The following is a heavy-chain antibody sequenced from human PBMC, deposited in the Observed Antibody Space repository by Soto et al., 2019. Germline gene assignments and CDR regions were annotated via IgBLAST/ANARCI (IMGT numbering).Heavy chain of an antibody. CDR1: GYSFTSYW. CDR3: ASRIEMATTGMDV. D-gene: IGHD5-12*01. Sequence: ESLQISCKGSGYSFTSYWIGLGRQMLGRGLECMGLIFPGDTDTRYSPTFQGPGTISADKYITTAYLQGSSLQASDTEMYYSASRIEMATTGMDVWGQGTMVAVSS. CDR2: IFPGDTDT. V-gene: IGHV5-51*01. J-gene: IGHJ6*02.